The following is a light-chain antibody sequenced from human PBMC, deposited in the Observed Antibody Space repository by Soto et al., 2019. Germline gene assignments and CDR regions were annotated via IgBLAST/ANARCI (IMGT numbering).Light chain of an antibody. V-gene: IGKV1-13*02. CDR1: QDISSA. CDR3: QQFNRFPLS. CDR2: DAS. Sequence: AIQLTQSPSSLSASVGDRVTITCRASQDISSALAWYQQKPGKAPALLIYDASTLESGVPSRFSGSGSGTDFTLTINSLQPEDFSTYYCQQFNRFPLSFGGGTKVDIK. J-gene: IGKJ4*01.